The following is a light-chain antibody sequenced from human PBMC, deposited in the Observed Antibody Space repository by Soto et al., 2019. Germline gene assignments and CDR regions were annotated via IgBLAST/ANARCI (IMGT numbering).Light chain of an antibody. V-gene: IGLV2-14*01. CDR3: SSYAGSYTLYV. CDR2: EVN. J-gene: IGLJ1*01. Sequence: QSALTQPASVSGSPVQSITISCAGTNSDYVSWYQHYPGKAPKLIIYEVNNRPSGVSNRFSGSKSGNTASLTISGLQAEDEADYYCSSYAGSYTLYVFGTATQVTVL. CDR1: NSDY.